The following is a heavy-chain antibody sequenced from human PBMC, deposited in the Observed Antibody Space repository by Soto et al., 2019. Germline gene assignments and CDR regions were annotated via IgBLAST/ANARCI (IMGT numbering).Heavy chain of an antibody. V-gene: IGHV6-1*01. D-gene: IGHD6-6*01. CDR1: ADSVSTNSAA. CDR3: ARGWVAARPFGMEV. J-gene: IGHJ6*02. Sequence: PSQTLSLTCSSSADSVSTNSAACNLIKQFPSRGLEWLVRTYYRSKWYNDYAVSVKSRITINPDTSKNQFSLQLNSVTPEDTAVYYCARGWVAARPFGMEVWGQGTTVTSP. CDR2: TYYRSKWYN.